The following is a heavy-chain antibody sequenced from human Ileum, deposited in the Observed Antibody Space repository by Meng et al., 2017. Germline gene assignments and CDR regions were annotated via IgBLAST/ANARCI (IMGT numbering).Heavy chain of an antibody. CDR2: IKEDGSDK. V-gene: IGHV3-7*01. D-gene: IGHD3-16*01. CDR3: ASGGHVDY. CDR1: GLTFSRFW. J-gene: IGHJ4*02. Sequence: GESLKISCAASGLTFSRFWMTWVRQAPGKGLEWVANIKEDGSDKNYVDSVKGRFTISRDNARNLLYLQMNSLRVDDTAVYYCASGGHVDYCGQGTLVTVSS.